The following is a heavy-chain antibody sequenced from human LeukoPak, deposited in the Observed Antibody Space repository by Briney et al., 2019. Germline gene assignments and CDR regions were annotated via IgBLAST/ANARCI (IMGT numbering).Heavy chain of an antibody. CDR2: INTDGTVT. V-gene: IGHV3-74*01. J-gene: IGHJ4*02. CDR3: ATKQWLAPPPDS. CDR1: GFTFSKYW. D-gene: IGHD6-19*01. Sequence: GWSLRLSCAASGFTFSKYWMLWVRQAPGKGLESVSRINTDGTVTTYADSVKGRFTVSRDNADNTMFLQMNSVRDEDTAVYYCATKQWLAPPPDSWGQGTPVTVSS.